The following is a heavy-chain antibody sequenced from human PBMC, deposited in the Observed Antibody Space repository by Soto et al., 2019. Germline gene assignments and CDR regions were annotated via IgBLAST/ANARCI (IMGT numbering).Heavy chain of an antibody. J-gene: IGHJ4*02. Sequence: EVQLVDSGGDLVQPGGSLRLSCAASGYSFSSYWMHWVRQVPGKGLVWVSRIDRDGSRTDYADSVKGRFTISRDNDKNTLYLQMDSLRVKDTAVYYCSRDTFGGDDHWGQGTLVTVSS. CDR3: SRDTFGGDDH. CDR1: GYSFSSYW. V-gene: IGHV3-74*01. CDR2: IDRDGSRT. D-gene: IGHD3-10*01.